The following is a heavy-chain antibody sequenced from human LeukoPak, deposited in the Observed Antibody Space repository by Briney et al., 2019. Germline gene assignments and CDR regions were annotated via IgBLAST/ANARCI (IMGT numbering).Heavy chain of an antibody. Sequence: EASVKVSCKASGYTFTGYYMHWVRQAPGQGLEWMGIINPSGGSTSYAQKLQGRVTMTRDMSTSTVYMELSSLRSEDTAVYYCARGDSSSWFRPSYYYYYYMDVWGKGTTVTVSS. D-gene: IGHD6-13*01. J-gene: IGHJ6*03. V-gene: IGHV1-46*01. CDR3: ARGDSSSWFRPSYYYYYYMDV. CDR1: GYTFTGYY. CDR2: INPSGGST.